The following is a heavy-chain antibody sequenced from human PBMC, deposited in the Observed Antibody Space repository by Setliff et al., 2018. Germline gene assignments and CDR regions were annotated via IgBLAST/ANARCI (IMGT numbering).Heavy chain of an antibody. Sequence: ASVKVSCKASGGTFSSYAISWVRQAPGQGLEWMGGIIPIFGTANYAQKFQGRVTITTDESTSTAYMELSSLRSEDTAVYYCARATYYYDSGGYFLGAFDIWGQGTMVTV. CDR3: ARATYYYDSGGYFLGAFDI. CDR2: IIPIFGTA. D-gene: IGHD3-22*01. J-gene: IGHJ3*02. V-gene: IGHV1-69*05. CDR1: GGTFSSYA.